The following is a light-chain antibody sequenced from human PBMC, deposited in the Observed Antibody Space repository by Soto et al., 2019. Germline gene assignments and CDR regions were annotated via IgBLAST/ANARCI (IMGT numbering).Light chain of an antibody. CDR3: QQYGYSPIT. J-gene: IGKJ5*01. V-gene: IGKV3D-15*01. Sequence: EIVRTQSAATLSVSPGERATPSCGASQRVGSDLAWYQQKPVQAPRLVIYDIFTRATGVPTRISGSGSGTDFTLTISRLEPEDFAVYYCQQYGYSPITFGQGTRLEIK. CDR1: QRVGSD. CDR2: DIF.